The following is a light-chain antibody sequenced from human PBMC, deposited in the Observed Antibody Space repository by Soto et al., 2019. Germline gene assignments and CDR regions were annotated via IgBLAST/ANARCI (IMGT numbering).Light chain of an antibody. J-gene: IGLJ2*01. CDR1: SSNIGSHT. Sequence: QLVLTQPPSASGTPGQRVTISCSGSSSNIGSHTVNWYQQLPGTAPRLLIYNTYYRPSGVPDRFSGSKSGTSASLAISGLQSEDEADYYCAAWDDSLKGVVFGGGTKLTVL. V-gene: IGLV1-44*01. CDR3: AAWDDSLKGVV. CDR2: NTY.